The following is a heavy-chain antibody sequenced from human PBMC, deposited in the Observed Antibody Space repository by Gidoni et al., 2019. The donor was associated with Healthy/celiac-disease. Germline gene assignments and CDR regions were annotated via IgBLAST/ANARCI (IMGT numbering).Heavy chain of an antibody. CDR2: ISSSGSTI. D-gene: IGHD4-17*01. CDR3: ARERGGKPDYGDYTYYFDY. Sequence: EVQLVESGGGLVQPGGSLRLSCAASGFTFSSYEMNWVRKAPGKGLEWVSYISSSGSTIYYADSVKGRFTISRDNAKNSLYLQMNSLRAEDTAVYYCARERGGKPDYGDYTYYFDYWGQGTLVTVSS. V-gene: IGHV3-48*03. CDR1: GFTFSSYE. J-gene: IGHJ4*02.